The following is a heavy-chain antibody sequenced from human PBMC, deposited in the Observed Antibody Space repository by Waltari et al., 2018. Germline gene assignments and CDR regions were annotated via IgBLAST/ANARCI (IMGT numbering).Heavy chain of an antibody. D-gene: IGHD3-10*01. J-gene: IGHJ4*02. CDR2: ISGDGSIK. CDR1: GFTLRNHG. Sequence: QVQLVESGGGVVHPGGSLTLSCAASGFTLRNHGMHWVRQAPGKGLEWLTVISGDGSIKHYADSVKGRFTVSRDNSENTLYLQLTSLRAEDTAVYYCAKELGTSGSRYKSYFDYWGQGTLVTVSS. CDR3: AKELGTSGSRYKSYFDY. V-gene: IGHV3-30*18.